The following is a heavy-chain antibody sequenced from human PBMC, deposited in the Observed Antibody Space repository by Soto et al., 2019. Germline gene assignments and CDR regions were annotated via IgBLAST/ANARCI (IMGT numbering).Heavy chain of an antibody. CDR2: IYPGDSDT. V-gene: IGHV5-51*01. CDR3: TRRGYSYGLDV. CDR1: GYNFATYW. J-gene: IGHJ6*02. Sequence: GESLKISCKGSGYNFATYWIAWVRQLPGKGPEWMGIIYPGDSDTSYSPSFQGQVTISVDKSISTAYLQWNSLKASDTAVYYCTRRGYSYGLDVWGQGTKVTVSS. D-gene: IGHD5-18*01.